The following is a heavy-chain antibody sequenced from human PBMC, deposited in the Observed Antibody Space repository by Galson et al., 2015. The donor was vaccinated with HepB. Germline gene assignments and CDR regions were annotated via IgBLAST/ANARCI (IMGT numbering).Heavy chain of an antibody. V-gene: IGHV3-23*01. J-gene: IGHJ4*02. CDR3: GSTVTTSKYFDY. CDR1: GFAFSSYS. D-gene: IGHD4-17*01. CDR2: ISDSDTYT. Sequence: SLRLSCAASGFAFSSYSMSWVRQAPGRGLEWVSSISDSDTYTYYANSVKGRFTISRDNSKNTLSLQMNSLRAEDTAVYYCGSTVTTSKYFDYRGQGTLVTVSS.